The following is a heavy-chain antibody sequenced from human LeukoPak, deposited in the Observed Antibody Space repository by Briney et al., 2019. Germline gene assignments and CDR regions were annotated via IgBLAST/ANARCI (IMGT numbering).Heavy chain of an antibody. CDR2: IRGDESRK. D-gene: IGHD3-22*01. CDR3: ARDANYHVSSDYYDAFDI. V-gene: IGHV3-7*01. CDR1: GFSFSNYW. J-gene: IGHJ3*02. Sequence: GGSLRPSCAASGFSFSNYWMTWLRQAPGKGLEWVANIRGDESRKYYLDSVTGRFTISRDNAKNPLYLQMNSLRAEDTAVYYCARDANYHVSSDYYDAFDIWGQGTMVTVSS.